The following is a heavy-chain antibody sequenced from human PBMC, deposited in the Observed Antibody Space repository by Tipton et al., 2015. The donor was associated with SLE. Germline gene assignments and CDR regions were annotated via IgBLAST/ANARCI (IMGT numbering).Heavy chain of an antibody. CDR3: ARLGDIVVVREAFDI. V-gene: IGHV3-30*03. J-gene: IGHJ3*02. D-gene: IGHD2-2*01. CDR1: GFTFSSYG. CDR2: ISFDGSNK. Sequence: SLRLSCAASGFTFSSYGMHWVRRAPGKGLEWVAGISFDGSNKYYADSVKGRFTISRDNSKNTLYLQMNSLRAEDTAVYYCARLGDIVVVREAFDIWGQGTMVTVSS.